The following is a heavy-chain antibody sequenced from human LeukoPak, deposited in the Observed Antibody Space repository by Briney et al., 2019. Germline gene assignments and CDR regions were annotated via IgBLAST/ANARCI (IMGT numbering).Heavy chain of an antibody. V-gene: IGHV4-4*02. CDR3: ARVPYYYDSSGLRWFDP. CDR1: GGSISSSNW. Sequence: PSGTLSLTCAVSGGSISSSNWWSWVRQPPGKGLEWIGEMYPSGSTNYNPSLKSRVTISIDKSKNQFSLKLSSVTAADTAVYYCARVPYYYDSSGLRWFDPWGQGTLVTVSS. CDR2: MYPSGST. J-gene: IGHJ5*02. D-gene: IGHD3-22*01.